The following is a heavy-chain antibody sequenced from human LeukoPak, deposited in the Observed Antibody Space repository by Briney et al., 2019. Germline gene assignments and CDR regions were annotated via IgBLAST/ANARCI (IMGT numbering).Heavy chain of an antibody. J-gene: IGHJ4*02. D-gene: IGHD4-23*01. V-gene: IGHV3-53*01. CDR3: ARYYGGNSGPLDY. Sequence: GGSLRLSCAAPGFTVSSNYMSWVRQAPGKGLEWVSVIYSGGSTYYADSVKGRFTISRDNSKNTLYLQMNSLRAEDTAVYYCARYYGGNSGPLDYWGQGTLVTVSS. CDR2: IYSGGST. CDR1: GFTVSSNY.